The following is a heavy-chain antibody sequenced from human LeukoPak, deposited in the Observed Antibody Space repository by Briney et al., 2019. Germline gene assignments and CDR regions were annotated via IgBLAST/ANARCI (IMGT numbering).Heavy chain of an antibody. Sequence: SVKVSCKASGGTFSSYAISWVRQAPEQGLEWMGGIIPIFGTANYAQKFQGRVTITADESTSTAYMELSSLRSEDTAVYYCARTSYCGGDCLDYWGQGTLVTVSS. CDR3: ARTSYCGGDCLDY. D-gene: IGHD2-21*02. CDR1: GGTFSSYA. CDR2: IIPIFGTA. J-gene: IGHJ4*02. V-gene: IGHV1-69*13.